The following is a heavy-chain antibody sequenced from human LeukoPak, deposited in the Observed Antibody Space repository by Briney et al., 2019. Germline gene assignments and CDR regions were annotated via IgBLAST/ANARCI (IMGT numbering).Heavy chain of an antibody. D-gene: IGHD3-3*02. CDR2: ISYDGTKK. CDR3: ARVNTIFGVDIVSLGAEFEF. Sequence: GGSLRLSCAASGFTFSSYAMSWVRQAPGKGLECVSVISYDGTKKDYADSVKGRFTISRDNSNDTLYLQMNSLRPEDTALYYCARVNTIFGVDIVSLGAEFEFWGQGTLVTVSS. J-gene: IGHJ4*02. V-gene: IGHV3-30*03. CDR1: GFTFSSYA.